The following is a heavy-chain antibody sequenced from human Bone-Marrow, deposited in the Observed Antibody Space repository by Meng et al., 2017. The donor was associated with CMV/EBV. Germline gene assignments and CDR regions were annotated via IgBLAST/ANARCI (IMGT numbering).Heavy chain of an antibody. CDR3: ARDFRPVLPYDFWSGYNSNYYYGMDV. Sequence: ASVKVSCKASGYTFTSYYMHWVRQAPGQGLEWMGIINPSGGSTSYAQKFQGRVTMTRDTSTGTVYMELSSLRSEDTAVYYCARDFRPVLPYDFWSGYNSNYYYGMDVWGQGTTVTVSS. CDR2: INPSGGST. V-gene: IGHV1-46*01. CDR1: GYTFTSYY. J-gene: IGHJ6*02. D-gene: IGHD3-3*01.